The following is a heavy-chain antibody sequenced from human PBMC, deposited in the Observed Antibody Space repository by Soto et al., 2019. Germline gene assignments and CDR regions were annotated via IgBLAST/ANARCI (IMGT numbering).Heavy chain of an antibody. D-gene: IGHD1-26*01. CDR1: GGSFSGYY. CDR3: ARGWWEREGHLMDV. CDR2: INHSGST. Sequence: SETLSLTCAVYGGSFSGYYWSWIRQPPGKGLEWIGEINHSGSTNYNPSLKSRVTISVDTSKNQFSLKLSSVTAADTAVYSCARGWWEREGHLMDVWGHGPTVTV. J-gene: IGHJ6*02. V-gene: IGHV4-34*01.